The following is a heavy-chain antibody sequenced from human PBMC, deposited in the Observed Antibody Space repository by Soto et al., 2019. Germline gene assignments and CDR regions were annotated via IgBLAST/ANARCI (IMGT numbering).Heavy chain of an antibody. J-gene: IGHJ6*02. D-gene: IGHD3-10*01. CDR1: GFTFSNYD. CDR3: AREGSVSSSDYYAYYYGMDA. Sequence: EVQLVESGGGLFQPGGSLRLSCAASGFTFSNYDINWVRQAPGKGPAWISHISRSGGIIYYADSVKGRFTISRDNAKNSLYLQMNSLRGEDTAVYYCAREGSVSSSDYYAYYYGMDAWGQGTTVTVSS. V-gene: IGHV3-48*03. CDR2: ISRSGGII.